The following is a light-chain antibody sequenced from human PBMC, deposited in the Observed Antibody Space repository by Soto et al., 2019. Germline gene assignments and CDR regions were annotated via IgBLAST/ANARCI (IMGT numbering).Light chain of an antibody. J-gene: IGKJ1*01. Sequence: DIQMTQSPSTLSASVGDRVSITCRASPSINDWLAWYQQKPGKAPKVLIYKASALESGVPARFSVSGSGTEFTLTISSLQTDDFATYYCQHYGAFGQGTKVEIK. CDR2: KAS. CDR1: PSINDW. V-gene: IGKV1-5*03. CDR3: QHYGA.